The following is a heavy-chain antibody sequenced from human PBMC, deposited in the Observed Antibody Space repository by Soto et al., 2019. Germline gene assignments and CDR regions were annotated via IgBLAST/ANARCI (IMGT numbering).Heavy chain of an antibody. D-gene: IGHD3-9*01. V-gene: IGHV4-39*01. CDR1: GGSISSSSYY. CDR2: IYYSGST. Sequence: SETLSLTRTVSGGSISSSSYYWGWIRQPPGKGLEWIGSIYYSGSTYYNPSLKSRVTISVDTSKNQFSLKLSSVTAADTAVYYCARHDWAKPFDYWGQGTLVTVSS. CDR3: ARHDWAKPFDY. J-gene: IGHJ4*02.